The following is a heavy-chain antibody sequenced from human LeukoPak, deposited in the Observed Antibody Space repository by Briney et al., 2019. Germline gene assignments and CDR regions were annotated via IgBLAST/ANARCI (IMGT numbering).Heavy chain of an antibody. J-gene: IGHJ4*02. D-gene: IGHD2-2*01. Sequence: ASVKVSCKASGYTFTSYGISWVRQAPGQGLEWMGWISAYNGNTNYAHKLQGRVTMTTDTSTRTAYMELRSLRSDDTAVYYCARVGPLGYCSSTSCYALRSFGYWGQGTLVTVSS. CDR2: ISAYNGNT. CDR1: GYTFTSYG. CDR3: ARVGPLGYCSSTSCYALRSFGY. V-gene: IGHV1-18*01.